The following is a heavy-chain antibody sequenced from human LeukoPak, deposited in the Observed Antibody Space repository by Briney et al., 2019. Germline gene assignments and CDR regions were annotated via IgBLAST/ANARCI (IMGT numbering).Heavy chain of an antibody. Sequence: SETLSLTCTVSGGSMSGFFWTWIRQPPGRELEWIGPIYYSGSSTKYNPSLKSRVTISVDTSKSQFSLTLNSATAADTAVYYCARTSRHFYGSGTNLTPWPAGMDVWGQGTTVTVSS. CDR1: GGSMSGFF. V-gene: IGHV4-59*01. D-gene: IGHD3-10*01. CDR3: ARTSRHFYGSGTNLTPWPAGMDV. CDR2: IYYSGSST. J-gene: IGHJ6*02.